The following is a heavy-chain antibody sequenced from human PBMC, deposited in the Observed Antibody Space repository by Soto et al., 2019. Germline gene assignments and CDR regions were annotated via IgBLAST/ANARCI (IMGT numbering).Heavy chain of an antibody. V-gene: IGHV3-23*01. D-gene: IGHD2-15*01. CDR2: IGARVSYT. Sequence: EMQLLESGGDFVQPGKSLRLSCEGSGFTFVSSPMSWFPQTPGRGLEGVSTIGARVSYTNHANSVKGRFTISRDNSKNTLYLQMNTLRVEDTAVYYCVQVTLGDCSSGSCHWASFDYWGQGTLVTVSS. J-gene: IGHJ4*02. CDR1: GFTFVSSP. CDR3: VQVTLGDCSSGSCHWASFDY.